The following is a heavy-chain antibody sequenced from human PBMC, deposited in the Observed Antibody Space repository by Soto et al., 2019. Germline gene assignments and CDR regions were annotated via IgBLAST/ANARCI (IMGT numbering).Heavy chain of an antibody. V-gene: IGHV3-11*01. J-gene: IGHJ3*02. CDR3: AIAFDI. CDR2: ISNSGDTK. CDR1: GFTFSDYF. Sequence: GGSLRLSCAASGFTFSDYFLTWMRQAPGKGLEWVSYISNSGDTKYYADSVKGRFTVSRGNTRKSMYLQMNSLRAEDTAVYHCAIAFDIWGQGTVVTVSS.